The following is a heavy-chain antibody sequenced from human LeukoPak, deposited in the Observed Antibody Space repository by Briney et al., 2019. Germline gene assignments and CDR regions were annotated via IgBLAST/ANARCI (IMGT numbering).Heavy chain of an antibody. V-gene: IGHV4-59*01. J-gene: IGHJ4*02. Sequence: SETLSLTCTVSGGSISSYYWSWIRQPPGKGLEWIGYIYYSGGINYNPSLKSRVTISVDTSKNQFSLKLSSVTAADTAVYYCAREERGGYFDYWGQGTLVTVSS. CDR3: AREERGGYFDY. CDR2: IYYSGGI. CDR1: GGSISSYY. D-gene: IGHD4-23*01.